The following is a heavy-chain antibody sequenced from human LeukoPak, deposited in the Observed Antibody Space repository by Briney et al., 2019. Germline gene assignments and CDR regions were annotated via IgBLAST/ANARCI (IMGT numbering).Heavy chain of an antibody. Sequence: SETLSLTCTVSGYSISSGYFWGWIRQPPGRGLEWIGNIYHSGSTYYNPSLKSRVTISVDTSKNQFSLKLSSVTAADTAVYYCARDYSGEWEQLTGWWFDPWGQGTLVIVSS. V-gene: IGHV4-38-2*02. D-gene: IGHD1-26*01. CDR1: GYSISSGYF. CDR3: ARDYSGEWEQLTGWWFDP. CDR2: IYHSGST. J-gene: IGHJ5*02.